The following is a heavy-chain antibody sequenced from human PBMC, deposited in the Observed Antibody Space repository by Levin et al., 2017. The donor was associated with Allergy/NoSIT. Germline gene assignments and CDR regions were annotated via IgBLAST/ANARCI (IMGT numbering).Heavy chain of an antibody. D-gene: IGHD3-3*01. V-gene: IGHV3-21*01. Sequence: GGSLRLSCAASGFTFSGSTMSWVRQAPGKGLEWVSSITYGSIYIYYADSVKGRFTISRDNAKNSLYLQMNTLRAEDTAVYYCARDGARGPFGVVDYWGQGTLVTVSS. J-gene: IGHJ4*02. CDR3: ARDGARGPFGVVDY. CDR2: ITYGSIYI. CDR1: GFTFSGST.